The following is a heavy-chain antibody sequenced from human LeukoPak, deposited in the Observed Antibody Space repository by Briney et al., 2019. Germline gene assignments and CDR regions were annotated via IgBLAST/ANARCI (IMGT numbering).Heavy chain of an antibody. Sequence: PGGSLRLSCAASGFTFSSYAMSWVRQAPGKGLEWVSAISGSGGSTYYADSVKGRFTISRDNSKNTLYLQMNSLRAEDTAVYYCARGPYYYDSSGYYLYWGQGTLVTVSS. V-gene: IGHV3-23*01. J-gene: IGHJ4*02. CDR3: ARGPYYYDSSGYYLY. CDR2: ISGSGGST. D-gene: IGHD3-22*01. CDR1: GFTFSSYA.